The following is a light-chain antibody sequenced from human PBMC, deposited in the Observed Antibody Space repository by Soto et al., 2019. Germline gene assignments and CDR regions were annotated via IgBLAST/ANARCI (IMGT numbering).Light chain of an antibody. Sequence: EIVLPQSPGTLPLSPWERATRSCRASQTISGTYLAWYQQKPGQSPRLLIYGASSRATGIPDRFSGSGSGPDFTLTISRLEPEDFAVYFCQHYGSSPWTFGQGTKVDIK. V-gene: IGKV3-20*01. CDR2: GAS. J-gene: IGKJ1*01. CDR1: QTISGTY. CDR3: QHYGSSPWT.